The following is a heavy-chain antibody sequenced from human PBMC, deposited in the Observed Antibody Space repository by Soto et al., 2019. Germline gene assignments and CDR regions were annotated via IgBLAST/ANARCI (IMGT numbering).Heavy chain of an antibody. CDR1: GGFINSGDYY. D-gene: IGHD2-21*01. Sequence: SETLSLSCTVSGGFINSGDYYWSWIRQPPGKGLEWIAYIYYSGIIYYNPSLKSRVTISGDTSKNQFSLRLRSVTAADTAAYYCAIGLVSALTPYHNYYGMDAWGQGTTVT. V-gene: IGHV4-30-4*01. CDR3: AIGLVSALTPYHNYYGMDA. J-gene: IGHJ6*02. CDR2: IYYSGII.